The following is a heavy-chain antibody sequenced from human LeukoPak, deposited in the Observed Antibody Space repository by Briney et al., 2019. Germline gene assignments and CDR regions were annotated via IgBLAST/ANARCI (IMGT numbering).Heavy chain of an antibody. V-gene: IGHV4-38-2*02. CDR1: GYSISSGYY. D-gene: IGHD3-3*01. CDR2: LYHSGST. Sequence: SETLSLTCTFCGYSISSGYYWGWIRQPPGKGLEWIGSLYHSGSTYYNPSLKSRLTISRDTSKNQFSLKLSSVTAADTAVYYCATGGRFFEWSTEYWGQGSLVTVSS. CDR3: ATGGRFFEWSTEY. J-gene: IGHJ4*02.